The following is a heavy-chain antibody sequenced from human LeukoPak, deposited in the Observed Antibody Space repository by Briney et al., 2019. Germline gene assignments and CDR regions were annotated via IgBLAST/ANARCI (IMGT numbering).Heavy chain of an antibody. D-gene: IGHD1-14*01. J-gene: IGHJ3*02. Sequence: PGGSLRLSCAASGFTVSNNYMSWVRQAPGKGLEWVSIIFIGGSTYYADSVKGRFTISRDNSKNTLYLQMNSLRAEDTAVYYCARQTVSDAFDIWGQGTMVTVSS. V-gene: IGHV3-66*04. CDR2: IFIGGST. CDR1: GFTVSNNY. CDR3: ARQTVSDAFDI.